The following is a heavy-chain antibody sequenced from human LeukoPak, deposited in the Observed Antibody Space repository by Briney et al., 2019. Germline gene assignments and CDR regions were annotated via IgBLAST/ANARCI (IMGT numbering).Heavy chain of an antibody. CDR1: VFNFNIYW. J-gene: IGHJ4*02. D-gene: IGHD1-26*01. CDR3: ARFTRRYSGDY. CDR2: IKDDGSEE. Sequence: PGGSLRLSCAASVFNFNIYWLSWLRQAPGKGREWGANIKDDGSEEYYVDSLKRRFTIVRDNAYNSLYLQMNSLRVEDTDIYFCARFTRRYSGDYWGQGTLVSVSS. V-gene: IGHV3-7*03.